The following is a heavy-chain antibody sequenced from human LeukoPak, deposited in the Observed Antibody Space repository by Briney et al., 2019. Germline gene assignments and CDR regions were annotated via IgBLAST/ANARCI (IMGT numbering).Heavy chain of an antibody. CDR3: ARHRLNWNGDY. CDR2: IYYSGST. D-gene: IGHD1-1*01. Sequence: PSETLSLTCTVSGGSISSSSYYWGWIRQSPGKGLEWIGSIYYSGSTYYNPSLKSRVTISVDTSKNQFSLKLSSVTAADTAAYYCARHRLNWNGDYWGQGTLVTVSS. CDR1: GGSISSSSYY. V-gene: IGHV4-39*01. J-gene: IGHJ4*02.